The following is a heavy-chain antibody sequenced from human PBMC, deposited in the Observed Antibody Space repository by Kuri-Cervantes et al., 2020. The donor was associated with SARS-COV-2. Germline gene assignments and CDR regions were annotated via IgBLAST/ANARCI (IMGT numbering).Heavy chain of an antibody. CDR2: IVPLFGTT. CDR3: ARPYCTSSTCYDGTFDS. J-gene: IGHJ4*02. V-gene: IGHV1-69*06. D-gene: IGHD2-2*01. CDR1: GGTFSSYA. Sequence: SVKVSCKASGGTFSSYAVTWVRQAPGRGLEWMGRIVPLFGTTIYAENFRGRVTLTADKSTNTAYMELSSLRSEDTAVYYRARPYCTSSTCYDGTFDSWGQGTLVTVSS.